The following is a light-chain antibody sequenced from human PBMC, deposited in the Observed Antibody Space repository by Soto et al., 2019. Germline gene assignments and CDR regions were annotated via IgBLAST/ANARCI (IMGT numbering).Light chain of an antibody. Sequence: QSVLTQPASVSGSPGQSITISCTGTSGDIGRYNYVSWYQQYPDEAPKVVIYEVTNRPSGVSNRFSGSKSGMTASLTISGLQAEDEAKYYCTSYTTSATWVFGGGTKVTVL. V-gene: IGLV2-14*01. CDR2: EVT. J-gene: IGLJ3*02. CDR1: SGDIGRYNY. CDR3: TSYTTSATWV.